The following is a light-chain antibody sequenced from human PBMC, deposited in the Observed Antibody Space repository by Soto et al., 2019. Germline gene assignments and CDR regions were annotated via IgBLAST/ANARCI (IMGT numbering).Light chain of an antibody. V-gene: IGLV2-14*01. CDR3: SSYTSTNTRV. CDR2: EVT. CDR1: RSDVGGYNY. J-gene: IGLJ1*01. Sequence: QSVLTQPAFVSGSPGQSITISCTGTRSDVGGYNYVSWYQHPPGKAPKLMIFEVTNRPSGVSNRFSGSKSGNTASLTISGLQVEDEADYYCSSYTSTNTRVVGTGTKVTLL.